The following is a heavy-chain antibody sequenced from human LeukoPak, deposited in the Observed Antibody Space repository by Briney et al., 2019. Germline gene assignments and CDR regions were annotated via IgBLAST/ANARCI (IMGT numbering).Heavy chain of an antibody. CDR1: GLTFSNYV. Sequence: PGGSLRLSCAASGLTFSNYVMSWVRQAPGKGLEWVSAISGSGGGTYYVDSVKGRFTISRDDSKNTLFLQMSSLRAEDTAVYYCARIWGSGEWNLLRGAFDYWGQGTLVTVSS. J-gene: IGHJ4*02. CDR2: ISGSGGGT. CDR3: ARIWGSGEWNLLRGAFDY. D-gene: IGHD3-16*01. V-gene: IGHV3-23*01.